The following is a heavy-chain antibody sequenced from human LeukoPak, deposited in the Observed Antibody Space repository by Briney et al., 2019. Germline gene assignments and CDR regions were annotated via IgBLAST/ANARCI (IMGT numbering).Heavy chain of an antibody. V-gene: IGHV3-23*01. CDR3: AKRYSNNWYYFDY. CDR1: GFTFSSYA. CDR2: ISGSGGST. Sequence: PGGSLRLSCAASGFTFSSYAISWVRQAPGKGLEWVSSISGSGGSTYYADSVKGRFTISRDNSKNTLYMQMNSLRAEDTAVHYCAKRYSNNWYYFDYWGQGTLVTVSS. J-gene: IGHJ4*02. D-gene: IGHD6-13*01.